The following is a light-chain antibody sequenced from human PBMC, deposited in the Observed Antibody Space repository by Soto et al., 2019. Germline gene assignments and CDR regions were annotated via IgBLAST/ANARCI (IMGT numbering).Light chain of an antibody. J-gene: IGLJ3*02. CDR1: SSDVGAYGS. CDR3: SSFTSRDTWV. Sequence: QSVLTQPASVSGSPGQSITISCTGTSSDVGAYGSVCWHQQYPGKAPKLMIYEVSNRPSGVSDRFSASKSGNTASLTISGLQADDEAEYYCSSFTSRDTWVFGGGTKLTVL. CDR2: EVS. V-gene: IGLV2-14*01.